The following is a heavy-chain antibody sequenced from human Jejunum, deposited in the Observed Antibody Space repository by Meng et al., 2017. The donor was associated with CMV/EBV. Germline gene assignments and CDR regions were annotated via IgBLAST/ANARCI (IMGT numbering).Heavy chain of an antibody. CDR2: ISANTGNS. J-gene: IGHJ4*02. V-gene: IGHV7-4-1*02. D-gene: IGHD5-24*01. CDR3: AVAINGYNYVDH. Sequence: SCKASGYTFITYAMNWVRQALGQGLEWMGWISANTGNSVYAQGFTGRFVFSLDTSVSTAYLQISSLKAEDTAVYYCAVAINGYNYVDHWGQGTLVTVSS. CDR1: GYTFITYA.